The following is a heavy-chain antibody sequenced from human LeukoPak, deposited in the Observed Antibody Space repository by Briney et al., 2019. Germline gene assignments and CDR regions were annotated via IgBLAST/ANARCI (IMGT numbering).Heavy chain of an antibody. J-gene: IGHJ5*02. CDR1: GFTFSSYA. Sequence: GGSLRLSCAASGFTFSSYAMSWVCQAPGKGLEWVSAISGSGGSTYYADSVKGRFTISRDNSKNTLYLQMNSLRAEDTAVYYCAKDQNYYDSSGYYSRRFDPWGQGTLVTVSS. CDR2: ISGSGGST. V-gene: IGHV3-23*01. D-gene: IGHD3-22*01. CDR3: AKDQNYYDSSGYYSRRFDP.